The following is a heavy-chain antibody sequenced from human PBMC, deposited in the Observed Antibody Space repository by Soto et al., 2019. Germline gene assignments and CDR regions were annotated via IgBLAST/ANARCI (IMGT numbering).Heavy chain of an antibody. Sequence: GGSLRLSCAASGFTFSSYWMHWVRQAPGKGLGWVSRINSDGSSTSYADSVKGRCTISRDKAKNTLYLQMNSLRAEDTAVYYCARGADSSSLYYFDYWGKGTLVTVFS. CDR3: ARGADSSSLYYFDY. J-gene: IGHJ4*02. D-gene: IGHD6-6*01. CDR2: INSDGSST. CDR1: GFTFSSYW. V-gene: IGHV3-74*01.